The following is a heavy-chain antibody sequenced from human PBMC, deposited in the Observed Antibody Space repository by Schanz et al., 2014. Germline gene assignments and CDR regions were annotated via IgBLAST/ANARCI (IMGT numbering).Heavy chain of an antibody. CDR1: GFTFSPYW. CDR3: AASSGWHPSTDY. Sequence: EVQLVESGGGLVQPGGSLRLSCGSSGFTFSPYWMHWVRQAPGKGLVWVSRINGDGSRTAYADSVKGRFTISRDNAKNTLYLQMNSLRVEDTAVYYCAASSGWHPSTDYWGQGTLVTVSS. J-gene: IGHJ4*02. V-gene: IGHV3-74*01. CDR2: INGDGSRT. D-gene: IGHD6-19*01.